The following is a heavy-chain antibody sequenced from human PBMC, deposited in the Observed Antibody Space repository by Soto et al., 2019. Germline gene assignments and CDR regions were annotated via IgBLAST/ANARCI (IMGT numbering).Heavy chain of an antibody. J-gene: IGHJ4*02. CDR2: INAGNGNT. D-gene: IGHD1-1*01. V-gene: IGHV1-3*01. CDR1: GYTFTSYA. Sequence: ASEKVSCKASGYTFTSYAMHWVRQAPGQRHEWMGWINAGNGNTKYSQKFQGRVTITRDTSASTAYMELSSLRSEDTAVYYCVRGDNWNDEASDYWGQGTLVTVSS. CDR3: VRGDNWNDEASDY.